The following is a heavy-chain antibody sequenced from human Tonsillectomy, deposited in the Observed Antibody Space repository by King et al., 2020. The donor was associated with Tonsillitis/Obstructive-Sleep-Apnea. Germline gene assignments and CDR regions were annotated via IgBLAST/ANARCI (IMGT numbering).Heavy chain of an antibody. CDR2: IYYSGST. D-gene: IGHD4-11*01. CDR3: ASSSDYTVDYYYYMDV. V-gene: IGHV4-59*01. CDR1: GGSISSYY. J-gene: IGHJ6*03. Sequence: QLQESGPGLVKPSETLSLTCTVSGGSISSYYWSWIRQPPGKGLEWIGYIYYSGSTNYNPSLKSRVTISVDTSKNQFSLKLSSVTAADTAVYCCASSSDYTVDYYYYMDVWGKGTTVTVSS.